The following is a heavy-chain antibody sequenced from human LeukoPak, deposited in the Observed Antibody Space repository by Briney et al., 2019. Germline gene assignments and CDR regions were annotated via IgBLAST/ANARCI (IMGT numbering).Heavy chain of an antibody. V-gene: IGHV3-74*01. D-gene: IGHD5-12*01. Sequence: GGSLRLSCAASGFPFSGYWVHWVRQAPGKGLVWVSRIDDDGAGTTYADSVKGRFTISRDNAKNTLYLQMNSLRVEDTAVYYCARSASGYDAWGQGTLVTVSS. CDR3: ARSASGYDA. J-gene: IGHJ5*02. CDR1: GFPFSGYW. CDR2: IDDDGAGT.